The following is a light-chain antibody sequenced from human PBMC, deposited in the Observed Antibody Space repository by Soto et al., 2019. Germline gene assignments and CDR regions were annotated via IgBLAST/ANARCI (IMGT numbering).Light chain of an antibody. V-gene: IGKV3-11*01. J-gene: IGKJ4*01. CDR3: HHAGT. Sequence: ELVLTQSPATLSLSPGERATLSCRASQSLSTYLGWYQQKPGQPPRLLIYDASKRATGIPARFSGSGSGTDFTLTIGSLEPEDYAIYYCHHAGTFGGGTKVEIK. CDR2: DAS. CDR1: QSLSTY.